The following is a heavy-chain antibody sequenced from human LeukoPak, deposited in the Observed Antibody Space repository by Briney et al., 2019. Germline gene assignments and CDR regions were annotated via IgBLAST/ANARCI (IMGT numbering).Heavy chain of an antibody. D-gene: IGHD4/OR15-4a*01. Sequence: GGSLRLSCAAYGFTFSRYWMHWVRHAPGKGLVWVARVNSDGFSTTYADSVKGRFTISRDNTKNTLYLQMKRLRVEDTAVYYCTRDYGAWGQGTLVTVSS. CDR1: GFTFSRYW. V-gene: IGHV3-74*03. CDR3: TRDYGA. J-gene: IGHJ5*02. CDR2: VNSDGFST.